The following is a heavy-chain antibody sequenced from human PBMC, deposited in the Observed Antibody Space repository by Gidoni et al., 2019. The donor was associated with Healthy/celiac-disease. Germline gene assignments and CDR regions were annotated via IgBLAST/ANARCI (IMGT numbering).Heavy chain of an antibody. CDR1: GGSISGYY. V-gene: IGHV4-59*01. J-gene: IGHJ1*01. CDR3: ARAFSGDYYEYFQH. CDR2: IYYSGST. Sequence: QVQLQESGPGLVKPTETLSLTCTVSGGSISGYYWHWIRQPPGKGLEWIGYIYYSGSTNYNPALKSRVTISLDTSKNQFSLKLSSMTAADTAVYYCARAFSGDYYEYFQHWGQGTLVTVSS. D-gene: IGHD1-26*01.